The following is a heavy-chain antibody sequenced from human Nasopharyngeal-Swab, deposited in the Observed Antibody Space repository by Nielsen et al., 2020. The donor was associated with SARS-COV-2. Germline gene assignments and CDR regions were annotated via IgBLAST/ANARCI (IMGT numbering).Heavy chain of an antibody. CDR2: ISFDGSTI. V-gene: IGHV3-30*18. D-gene: IGHD1-14*01. Sequence: GGSLRLSCAASGFTFRNYAMYWVRQAPGKGLEWVAVISFDGSTIYYEDSVKGRFTISRDNSKNTCNLQMNSLRVEDTAIYYCAKKGGTGVDRQLGYWGQGTLVTVSS. CDR1: GFTFRNYA. J-gene: IGHJ4*02. CDR3: AKKGGTGVDRQLGY.